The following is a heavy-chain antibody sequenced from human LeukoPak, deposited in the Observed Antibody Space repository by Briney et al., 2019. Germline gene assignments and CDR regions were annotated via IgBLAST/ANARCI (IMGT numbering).Heavy chain of an antibody. J-gene: IGHJ2*01. CDR1: GGSISSSSYY. CDR3: ARSFYFDSTGTYWYFDL. D-gene: IGHD3-22*01. CDR2: IYYSGNA. Sequence: PSETLSLTCTVSGGSISSSSYYWGWIRQPPGKGLEWIGSIYYSGNAYHNPSLKSRVTMSIDTSKNQFSLKLSSVTAADTAMYYCARSFYFDSTGTYWYFDLWGRGILVTVSS. V-gene: IGHV4-39*01.